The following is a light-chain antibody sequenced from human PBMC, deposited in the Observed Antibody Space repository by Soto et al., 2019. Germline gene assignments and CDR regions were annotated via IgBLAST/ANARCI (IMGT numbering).Light chain of an antibody. Sequence: QSVLTQPASVSGSPGQSITISCTGTSSDVGGYNYVSWYQQHPGKAPKLMIYDVSNRPSGVSNRFSGSKSGTTASLTISGLQAEDEADYYCSSYTSSSTLYVFATGTKVTVL. CDR1: SSDVGGYNY. J-gene: IGLJ1*01. V-gene: IGLV2-14*01. CDR2: DVS. CDR3: SSYTSSSTLYV.